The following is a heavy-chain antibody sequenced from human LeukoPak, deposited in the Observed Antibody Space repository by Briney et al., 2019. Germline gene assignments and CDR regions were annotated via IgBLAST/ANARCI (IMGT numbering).Heavy chain of an antibody. D-gene: IGHD5-18*01. CDR3: ARGRGYSYGLFDY. CDR1: GGSFSGYY. CDR2: INHSGST. Sequence: SETLSLTCAVYGGSFSGYYWSWIRQPPGKGQEWIGEINHSGSTNYNPSLKSRVTISVDTSKNQFSLKLSSVTAADTAVYYCARGRGYSYGLFDYWGQGTLVTVSS. V-gene: IGHV4-34*01. J-gene: IGHJ4*02.